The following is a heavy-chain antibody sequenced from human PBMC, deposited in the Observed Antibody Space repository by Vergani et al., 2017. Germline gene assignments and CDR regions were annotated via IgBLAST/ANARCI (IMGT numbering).Heavy chain of an antibody. V-gene: IGHV3-30*02. J-gene: IGHJ3*01. CDR3: VRDVRVSRT. Sequence: QVQLVESGGGVVQPGGSLRLSCAASGFTFSSYGMHWVRQAPGKGLEWVAFLRYDGSNKYYTNSVRGRFTISRDNAKNSLYLDMSSLRAEDTAVYYCVRDVRVSRTWGQGTVVAVSS. CDR2: LRYDGSNK. CDR1: GFTFSSYG.